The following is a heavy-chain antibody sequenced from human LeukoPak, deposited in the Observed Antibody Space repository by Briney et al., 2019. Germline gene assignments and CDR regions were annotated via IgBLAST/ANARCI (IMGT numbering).Heavy chain of an antibody. J-gene: IGHJ4*02. CDR3: TTGRRWGQNPDY. Sequence: SGGSLRLSCAASGLTFSNTYMTWVRQAPGKGLEWVGRIKTRAEGGTIAYAAPVKGRFTISRDDSKNTLYLQMNSLNTEDTGVYYCTTGRRWGQNPDYWGQGTLVTVSS. CDR2: IKTRAEGGTI. CDR1: GLTFSNTY. V-gene: IGHV3-15*01. D-gene: IGHD3-16*01.